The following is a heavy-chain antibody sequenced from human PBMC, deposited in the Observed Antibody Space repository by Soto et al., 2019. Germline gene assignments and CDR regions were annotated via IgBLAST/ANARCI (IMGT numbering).Heavy chain of an antibody. CDR1: GGSSSSRSYY. D-gene: IGHD3-9*01. V-gene: IGHV4-39*01. CDR2: FYFGGTT. CDR3: ARHGTTIISINWFDP. J-gene: IGHJ5*02. Sequence: QLQLQESGPRVVKPSETLTLTCSLSGGSSSSRSYYWGWMRQSPGKGVEWIVSFYFGGTTYYNPSLMSRVSVSEDTSRAQFSLKLNSVTAADTGIYYCARHGTTIISINWFDPWGQGLLVTVSS.